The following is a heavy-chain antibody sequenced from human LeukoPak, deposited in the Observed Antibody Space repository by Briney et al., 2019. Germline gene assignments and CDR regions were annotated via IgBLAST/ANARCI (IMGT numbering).Heavy chain of an antibody. D-gene: IGHD1-1*01. CDR3: ARVHWNDGDFDY. J-gene: IGHJ4*02. Sequence: GGSLRLSCAASGFTFSSHWMSWVRQPPGKGLEWVAHINQDGSEIYYVDSVKGRFTISRDNAKNSLYLQMNSLRAEDTAVYYCARVHWNDGDFDYWGQGTLVTASS. CDR2: INQDGSEI. CDR1: GFTFSSHW. V-gene: IGHV3-7*01.